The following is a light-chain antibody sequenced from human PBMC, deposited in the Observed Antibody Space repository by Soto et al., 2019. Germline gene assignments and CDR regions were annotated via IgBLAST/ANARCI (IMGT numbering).Light chain of an antibody. CDR1: SSNIGANYD. CDR2: GNS. Sequence: QSVMTQPPSVSGAPGQTVTISCTGSSSNIGANYDVHWYQQLPGTAPKLLIYGNSNRPSGVPDRFSGSRSGTSASLAITGLQAEDEADYYCQSYDNSVSGVVFGGGTQLTVL. V-gene: IGLV1-40*01. CDR3: QSYDNSVSGVV. J-gene: IGLJ2*01.